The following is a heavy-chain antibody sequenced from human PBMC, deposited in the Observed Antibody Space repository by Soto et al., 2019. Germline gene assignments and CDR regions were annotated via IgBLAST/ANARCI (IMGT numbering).Heavy chain of an antibody. CDR1: GYTFDKYW. CDR3: ARHPLGPAANSAVAGAADY. J-gene: IGHJ4*02. D-gene: IGHD6-19*01. CDR2: IYPEDSDT. Sequence: EVQLVQSGAEVKKPGDSLRISCKVSGYTFDKYWIGWVRQTPGRGLEWMGIIYPEDSDTTYSPAFQGQVSISADRSNITAYLQWSSLKASDTAVYYCARHPLGPAANSAVAGAADYWGQGTLVIVSS. V-gene: IGHV5-51*01.